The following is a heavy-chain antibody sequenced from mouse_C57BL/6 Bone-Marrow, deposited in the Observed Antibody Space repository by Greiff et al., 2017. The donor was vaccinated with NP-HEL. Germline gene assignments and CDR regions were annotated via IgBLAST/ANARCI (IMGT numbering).Heavy chain of an antibody. J-gene: IGHJ3*01. CDR1: GYTFTSYT. Sequence: QVQLQQSGAELARPCSSVHLSCHASGYTFTSYTMHWVKQRPGQGLEWIGYINPSSGYTNYNQKFKDKATLTADKSSSTAYMQLSSLTSEDSAVYYCARKGGYYGFAYWGQGTLVTVSA. V-gene: IGHV1-4*01. CDR2: INPSSGYT. CDR3: ARKGGYYGFAY. D-gene: IGHD2-3*01.